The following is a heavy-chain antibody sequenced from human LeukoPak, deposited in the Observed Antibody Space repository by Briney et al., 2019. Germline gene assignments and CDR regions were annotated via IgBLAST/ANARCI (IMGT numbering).Heavy chain of an antibody. CDR1: GFTFSNYA. Sequence: GGSLRLSCAASGFTFSNYAMSWVRQAPGKGLEWVANIKQDGSEKYYVDSVKGRFTISRDNAKNSLYLQMNSLRAEDTAVYYCARVSGTLGYYFDYWGQGTLVTVSS. CDR3: ARVSGTLGYYFDY. CDR2: IKQDGSEK. J-gene: IGHJ4*02. D-gene: IGHD1-26*01. V-gene: IGHV3-7*01.